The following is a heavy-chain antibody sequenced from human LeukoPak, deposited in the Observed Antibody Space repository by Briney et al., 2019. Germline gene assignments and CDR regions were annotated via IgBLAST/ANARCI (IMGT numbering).Heavy chain of an antibody. CDR3: AKSSSLFETPNPTYFDY. CDR1: GFTFSSYG. J-gene: IGHJ4*02. CDR2: IRYDGSNK. V-gene: IGHV3-30*02. Sequence: GGSLILSCAASGFTFSSYGMHWVRQAPGKGLEWVAFIRYDGSNKYYADSVKGRFTISRDNSKNTLYLQMNSLRAEDTAVYYCAKSSSLFETPNPTYFDYWGQGTLVTVSS. D-gene: IGHD6-13*01.